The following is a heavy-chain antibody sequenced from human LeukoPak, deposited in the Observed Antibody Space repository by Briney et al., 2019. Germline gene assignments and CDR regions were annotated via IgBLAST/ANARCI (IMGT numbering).Heavy chain of an antibody. D-gene: IGHD3-16*01. V-gene: IGHV3-23*01. CDR1: GFTFSSYA. J-gene: IGHJ4*02. Sequence: GGSLRLSCAASGFTFSSYAMSWVRQAPGKGLEWVSAISGSGGSTYYADSVKGRFTIPRDNSKNTLYLQMNSLRAEDTAVYYCAKIARPGGDLEEFDYWGQGTLVTVSS. CDR2: ISGSGGST. CDR3: AKIARPGGDLEEFDY.